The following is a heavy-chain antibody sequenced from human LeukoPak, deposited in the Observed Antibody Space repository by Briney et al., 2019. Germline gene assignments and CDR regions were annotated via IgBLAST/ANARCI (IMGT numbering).Heavy chain of an antibody. CDR2: ISSSGSHT. J-gene: IGHJ4*02. CDR3: ARLLGGYADY. D-gene: IGHD3-16*01. V-gene: IGHV3-11*03. Sequence: GGSLRLSCAASGFTFSDYYMTWIRHAPGKGLEWISYISSSGSHTTYADSVEGRFTISRDNANNALYLQMASLRADDTAVYYCARLLGGYADYWGQGTLVTVSS. CDR1: GFTFSDYY.